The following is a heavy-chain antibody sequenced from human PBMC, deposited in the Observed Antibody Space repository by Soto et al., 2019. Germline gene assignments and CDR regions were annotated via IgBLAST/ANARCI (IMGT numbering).Heavy chain of an antibody. CDR3: GRDNGDLGIVEVSAAIVS. CDR1: DFTFSNSA. V-gene: IGHV3-30-3*01. CDR2: ISYDGSKT. D-gene: IGHD2-2*01. J-gene: IGHJ4*02. Sequence: QVHLVESGGGVVQPGRSLRLSCSDSDFTFSNSAMHWVRQAPGKGLEWVAVISYDGSKTYYADSVKGRFTVSRDNSKNTLYLQMSSLRADDTALYFCGRDNGDLGIVEVSAAIVSWGQGTLVTVSS.